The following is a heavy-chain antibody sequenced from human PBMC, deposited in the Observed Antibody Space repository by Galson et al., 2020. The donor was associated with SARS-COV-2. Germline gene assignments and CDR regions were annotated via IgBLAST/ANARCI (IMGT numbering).Heavy chain of an antibody. CDR3: ARLKVDTAMWYYFDY. V-gene: IGHV5-51*01. CDR1: GYSFTSYW. J-gene: IGHJ4*02. Sequence: GESLKISCKGSGYSFTSYWIGWVRQMPGKGLEWMGIIYPGDSDTRYSPSFQGQVTISADKSISTAYLQWSSLKASDTAMYYCARLKVDTAMWYYFDYWGQGTLVTVSS. D-gene: IGHD5-18*01. CDR2: IYPGDSDT.